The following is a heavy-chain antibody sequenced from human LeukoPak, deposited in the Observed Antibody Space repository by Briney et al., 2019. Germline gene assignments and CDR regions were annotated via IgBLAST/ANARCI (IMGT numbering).Heavy chain of an antibody. V-gene: IGHV4-4*02. D-gene: IGHD3-16*01. CDR2: IYYSWST. CDR3: ARASRPAYRIIGY. CDR1: GGSISSSNW. J-gene: IGHJ4*02. Sequence: SDTLSPTCAVSGGSISSSNWRSWVRPPPGKGLEWIGEIYYSWSTNYNPSLKSRVTISVDKSKNPFSLKLSSVAAAATAVYYCARASRPAYRIIGYWGQGTLVTVSS.